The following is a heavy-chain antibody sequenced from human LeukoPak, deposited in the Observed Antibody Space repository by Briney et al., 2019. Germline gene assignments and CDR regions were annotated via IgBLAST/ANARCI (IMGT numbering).Heavy chain of an antibody. D-gene: IGHD3-3*01. CDR2: INIDGRSK. CDR1: GFTFSSYW. J-gene: IGHJ4*02. Sequence: PGGTLRLSCAASGFTFSSYWMHWVRQAPGKGLVWVSRINIDGRSKSYEDSVKGRFTISRDNAKNTLYLQMNDLRAEDTAVYCCASSWYYDCWSGREVLYWGQGTLVTVSS. CDR3: ASSWYYDCWSGREVLY. V-gene: IGHV3-74*01.